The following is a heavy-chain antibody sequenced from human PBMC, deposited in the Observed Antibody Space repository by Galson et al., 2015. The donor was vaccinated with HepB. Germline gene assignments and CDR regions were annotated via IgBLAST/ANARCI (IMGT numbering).Heavy chain of an antibody. J-gene: IGHJ5*02. CDR3: ARDGRNQLLGNP. D-gene: IGHD2-2*01. CDR1: GFTFSDYN. CDR2: ISSTGNII. Sequence: SLRLSCAASGFTFSDYNMNWVRQAPGKGLEWVSYISSTGNIIYYADSVKGRFTISRDNAKNSLFLQMNSLRVEDTAVYYCARDGRNQLLGNPWGQGTLVTVSS. V-gene: IGHV3-48*01.